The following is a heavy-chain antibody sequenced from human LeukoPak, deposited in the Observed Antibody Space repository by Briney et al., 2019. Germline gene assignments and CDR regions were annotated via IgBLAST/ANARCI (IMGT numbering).Heavy chain of an antibody. V-gene: IGHV3-23*01. CDR2: ISGSGGST. CDR3: AKSFWWFGEFSPFDN. CDR1: GFTFSSYG. Sequence: GGSLRLSCAASGFTFSSYGMSWVRQAPGKGLEWVSAISGSGGSTYYADSVKGRFTISRDNSKNTLYLQMNSLGAEDTAVYYCAKSFWWFGEFSPFDNWDQGTLVTVSS. D-gene: IGHD3-10*01. J-gene: IGHJ4*02.